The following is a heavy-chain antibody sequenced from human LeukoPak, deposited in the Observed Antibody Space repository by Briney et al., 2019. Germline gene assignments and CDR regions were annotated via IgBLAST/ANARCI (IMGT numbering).Heavy chain of an antibody. J-gene: IGHJ4*02. CDR1: GFTFSSYS. Sequence: GGSLRLSCAASGFTFSSYSMNWVRQAPGKGLEWVSVIYNGGSTYYADSVKGRFTISRDNSENTLYLQMNSLRAEDTAIYYCAGRYSGSFFAYWGQGTLVTVSS. D-gene: IGHD1-26*01. CDR3: AGRYSGSFFAY. V-gene: IGHV3-66*01. CDR2: IYNGGST.